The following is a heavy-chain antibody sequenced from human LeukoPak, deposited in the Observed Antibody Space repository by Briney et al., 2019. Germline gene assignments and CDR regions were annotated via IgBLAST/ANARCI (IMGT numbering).Heavy chain of an antibody. CDR3: AREDTGVAFDI. Sequence: GGSLRLSCAASRFTFSSYEMNWVRQAPGKGLEWVSYIRDGGIKHYADSVKGRFTISRDNAKNSVYLQMHSLRVEDTAVYYCAREDTGVAFDIWGQGTTVTV. J-gene: IGHJ3*02. V-gene: IGHV3-48*03. D-gene: IGHD2-8*01. CDR1: RFTFSSYE. CDR2: IRDGGIK.